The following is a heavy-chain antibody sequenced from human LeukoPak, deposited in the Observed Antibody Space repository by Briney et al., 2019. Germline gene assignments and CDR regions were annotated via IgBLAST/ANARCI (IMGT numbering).Heavy chain of an antibody. D-gene: IGHD3-16*01. CDR1: GYSISSGYY. V-gene: IGHV4-38-2*01. CDR3: ASWVLGNYFDY. CDR2: IYHSGST. J-gene: IGHJ4*02. Sequence: SETLSLTCAVSGYSISSGYYWGWIRQPPGKGLEWIGEIYHSGSTNYNPSLKSRVTISVDKSKNQFSLKLSSVTAADTAVYYCASWVLGNYFDYWGQGTLVTVSS.